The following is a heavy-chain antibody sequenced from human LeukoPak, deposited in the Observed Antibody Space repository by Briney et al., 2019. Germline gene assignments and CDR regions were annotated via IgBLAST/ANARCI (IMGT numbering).Heavy chain of an antibody. CDR2: INHSGST. CDR1: GGSFSGYY. Sequence: PSETLSLTCAVYGGSFSGYYWSWIRRPPGKGLEWIGEINHSGSTNYNPSLKSRVTISVDTSKNQFSLKLSSVTAADTAVYYCARGSSPRIAARRDNWFDPWGQGTLVTVSS. V-gene: IGHV4-34*01. D-gene: IGHD6-6*01. CDR3: ARGSSPRIAARRDNWFDP. J-gene: IGHJ5*02.